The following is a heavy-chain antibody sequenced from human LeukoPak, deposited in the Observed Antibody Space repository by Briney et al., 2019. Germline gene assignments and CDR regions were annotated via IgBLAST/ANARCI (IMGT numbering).Heavy chain of an antibody. D-gene: IGHD6-13*01. CDR2: IYYSGST. V-gene: IGHV4-39*07. CDR1: GGSISSSSYY. Sequence: PSETLSLTCTVSGGSISSSSYYWGWIRQPPGKGLEWIGSIYYSGSTYYNPSLKSRVTISVDTSKNQFSLKLSSVTAADTAVYYCARDRRSSSWYFSRWSDPWGQGTLVTVSS. J-gene: IGHJ5*02. CDR3: ARDRRSSSWYFSRWSDP.